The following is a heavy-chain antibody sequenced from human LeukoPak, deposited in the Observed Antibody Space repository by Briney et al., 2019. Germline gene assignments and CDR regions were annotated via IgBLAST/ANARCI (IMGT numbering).Heavy chain of an antibody. Sequence: PSETLSLTCTVSGDSISTSGYYWGWIRQPPGKGLEWIGSIYFSGSTYYNPSLRNRVSISVDTSKNQFSLKLTSVTAADTAVYYCARHKGSYSHLDSWGQGTLVTVSS. CDR2: IYFSGST. CDR1: GDSISTSGYY. CDR3: ARHKGSYSHLDS. D-gene: IGHD1-26*01. V-gene: IGHV4-39*01. J-gene: IGHJ4*02.